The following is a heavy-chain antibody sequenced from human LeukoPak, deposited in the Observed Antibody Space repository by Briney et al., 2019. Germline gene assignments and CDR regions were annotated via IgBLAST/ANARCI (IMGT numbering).Heavy chain of an antibody. CDR3: ARDGGYCSGGSCPAYYFDY. V-gene: IGHV3-64*01. Sequence: PGGSLRLSCAASGFTFSNYAMHWVRQAPGKGLEYVSAISSNGGSTYYANSVKGRFTISRDNSKNTLYLQMGSLRAEDMAVDYCARDGGYCSGGSCPAYYFDYWGQGTLVTVSS. CDR2: ISSNGGST. CDR1: GFTFSNYA. D-gene: IGHD2-15*01. J-gene: IGHJ4*02.